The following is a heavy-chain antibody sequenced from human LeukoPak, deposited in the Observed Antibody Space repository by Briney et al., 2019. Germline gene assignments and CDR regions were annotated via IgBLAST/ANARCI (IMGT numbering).Heavy chain of an antibody. D-gene: IGHD3-22*01. J-gene: IGHJ3*02. V-gene: IGHV1-69*06. CDR1: GGTFSSYA. CDR3: ARDAYDSSVPDAFDI. Sequence: GASVKVSCKASGGTFSSYAISWVRQAPGQGLEWMGGIIPIFGTANYAQKFQGRVTITADKSTSTAYMELSSLRSEDSAVYYCARDAYDSSVPDAFDIWGQGTTVTVSS. CDR2: IIPIFGTA.